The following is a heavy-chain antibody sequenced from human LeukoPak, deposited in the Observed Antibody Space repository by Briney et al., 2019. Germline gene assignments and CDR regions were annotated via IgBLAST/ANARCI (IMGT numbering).Heavy chain of an antibody. J-gene: IGHJ4*02. CDR3: ASHSSSWYNVRDY. Sequence: SVKVSCKASGGTFTSYAISWVRQAPGQGLEWMGGIIPIFGTANYAQKFQRRVTITADESTTTAYMELSSLRSEDTAVYYCASHSSSWYNVRDYWGQGTLVTVSS. CDR1: GGTFTSYA. CDR2: IIPIFGTA. V-gene: IGHV1-69*13. D-gene: IGHD6-13*01.